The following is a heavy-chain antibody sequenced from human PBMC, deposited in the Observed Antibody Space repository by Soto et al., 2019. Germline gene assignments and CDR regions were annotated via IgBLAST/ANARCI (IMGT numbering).Heavy chain of an antibody. CDR2: VSAGGDNT. Sequence: GGSLRLSCTASGFTFANYTMHWVRQAPGKGLEWVSRVSAGGDNTDYADAVKGRFTISRDNSKNTLFLQMNSLRAEDTAVYYCAKVGYCSSTSCYLLGYFDYWGQGTLVTVSS. CDR3: AKVGYCSSTSCYLLGYFDY. CDR1: GFTFANYT. V-gene: IGHV3-23*01. D-gene: IGHD2-2*01. J-gene: IGHJ4*02.